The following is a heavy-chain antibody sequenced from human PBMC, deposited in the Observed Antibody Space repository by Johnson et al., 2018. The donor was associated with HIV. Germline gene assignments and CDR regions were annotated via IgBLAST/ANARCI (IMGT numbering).Heavy chain of an antibody. CDR1: GFTFSSYA. J-gene: IGHJ3*02. Sequence: QVQLVESGGGVVQPGRSLRLSCAASGFTFSSYAMHWVRQAPGKGLEWVAVISYDGSNKYYADSVKGRFTISRDNSKNTLYLQMNSLRAEDTAVYYCAREAHYYGSVRPRERQGDAFDIWGQGTMVTVSS. D-gene: IGHD3-10*01. CDR2: ISYDGSNK. CDR3: AREAHYYGSVRPRERQGDAFDI. V-gene: IGHV3-30-3*01.